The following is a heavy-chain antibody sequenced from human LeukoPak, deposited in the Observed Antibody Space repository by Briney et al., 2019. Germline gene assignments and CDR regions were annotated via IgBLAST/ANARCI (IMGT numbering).Heavy chain of an antibody. CDR3: ARGGSPPEALGDTFDI. Sequence: GGSLRLSCTASGFTFSNYWMHWVRQGPGKGLVWVSRISGDGSITRYADSVKGRFTISRDNATNTLYLQMNSLRAEDTAVYYCARGGSPPEALGDTFDIWGQGTMVTVSS. D-gene: IGHD1-26*01. J-gene: IGHJ3*02. V-gene: IGHV3-74*01. CDR2: ISGDGSIT. CDR1: GFTFSNYW.